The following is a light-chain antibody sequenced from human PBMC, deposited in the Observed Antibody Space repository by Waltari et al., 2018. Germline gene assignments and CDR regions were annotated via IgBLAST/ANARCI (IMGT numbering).Light chain of an antibody. CDR1: RHPARNTG. V-gene: IGLV10-54*04. J-gene: IGLJ3*02. CDR3: SAWDSNLVAVV. Sequence: HAGPPTPPPLATALSPPGSLPCTGNRHPARNTGVAWPQQHRGPPPKLLPYRNNNRPSGISERFSASRSGNTASLTIAGRQPEDEADYYCSAWDSNLVAVVFGGGTKLTVL. CDR2: RNN.